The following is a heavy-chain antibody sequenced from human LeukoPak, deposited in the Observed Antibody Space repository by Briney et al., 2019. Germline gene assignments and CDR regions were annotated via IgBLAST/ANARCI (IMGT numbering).Heavy chain of an antibody. CDR2: ISPHNGGT. D-gene: IGHD4-11*01. Sequence: ASVKVSCKGFGYAFRNYAVVWVRQTPRRGLEWMGWISPHNGGTQYSQNLQGRITMTIDAPTSTAYMELRSLTSDDTAVYYCVRVWDYSPRGRLDFWGQGTLVGVSS. J-gene: IGHJ4*02. CDR1: GYAFRNYA. V-gene: IGHV1-18*01. CDR3: VRVWDYSPRGRLDF.